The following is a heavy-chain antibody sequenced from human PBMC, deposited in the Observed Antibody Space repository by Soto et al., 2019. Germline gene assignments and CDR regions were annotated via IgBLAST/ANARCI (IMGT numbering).Heavy chain of an antibody. V-gene: IGHV1-18*04. CDR1: GYTFTSYG. CDR3: RSRTSLSDY. CDR2: ISAYNGNT. J-gene: IGHJ4*02. Sequence: QVQLVQSGAEVKKPGASVKVSCKASGYTFTSYGISWLRQAPGQGLEWMGWISAYNGNTNYAQKFQGRVTITADESTSTAYMELSSLRSEDTAVYYCRSRTSLSDYWGQGTLVTVSS. D-gene: IGHD3-16*02.